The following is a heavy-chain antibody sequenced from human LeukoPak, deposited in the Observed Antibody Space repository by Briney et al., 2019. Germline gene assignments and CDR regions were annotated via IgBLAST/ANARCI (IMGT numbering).Heavy chain of an antibody. D-gene: IGHD5-24*01. V-gene: IGHV3-48*03. CDR2: ISSSGSTI. CDR1: RFTFSSYE. Sequence: TGGSLRLSCAASRFTFSSYEMNWVRQAPGKGLEWVSYISSSGSTIYYADSVKGRFTISRDNAKNSLYLQMNSLRAEDTAVYYCAGSRDGYNTFDYWGQGTLVTVSS. J-gene: IGHJ4*02. CDR3: AGSRDGYNTFDY.